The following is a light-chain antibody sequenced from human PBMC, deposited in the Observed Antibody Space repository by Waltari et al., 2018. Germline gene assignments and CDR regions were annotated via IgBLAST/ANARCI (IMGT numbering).Light chain of an antibody. CDR1: QSVSSN. J-gene: IGKJ4*01. CDR3: QQYNNWPLT. CDR2: GAS. Sequence: PGERATLSCRASQSVSSNLGWYQQKPGQAPRLLIYGASTRATGIPARFSGSGSGTEFTLTISSLQSEDFAVYYCQQYNNWPLTFGGGTKVEIK. V-gene: IGKV3-15*01.